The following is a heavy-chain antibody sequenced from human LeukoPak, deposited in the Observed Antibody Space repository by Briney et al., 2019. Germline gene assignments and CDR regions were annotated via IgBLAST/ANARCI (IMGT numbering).Heavy chain of an antibody. J-gene: IGHJ5*02. CDR3: ARDRYGGNWFDP. CDR2: ISTYNGHT. CDR1: GYTFTSYG. D-gene: IGHD1-26*01. V-gene: IGHV1-18*01. Sequence: ASVKVSCKASGYTFTSYGFTWVRQAPGQGLEWMGWISTYNGHTNYAQKFQGRVTMTTDTSTSTAYMELRSLRSDDTAVYYCARDRYGGNWFDPWGQGTLVTVSS.